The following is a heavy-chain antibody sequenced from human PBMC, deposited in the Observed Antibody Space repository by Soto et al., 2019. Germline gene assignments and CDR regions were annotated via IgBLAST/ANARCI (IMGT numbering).Heavy chain of an antibody. J-gene: IGHJ1*01. Sequence: QVQLVQSGAEVKRPGASVKVSCKASGYSFINYAINWVRRASGQGLAWMGLVNPKSGSTVSAQKFQGRVSMTRNISISTDCMELSSLTSDDTAVYYCARSPTGFWGQCTQVTVS. CDR3: ARSPTGF. CDR1: GYSFINYA. D-gene: IGHD2-8*02. V-gene: IGHV1-8*01. CDR2: VNPKSGST.